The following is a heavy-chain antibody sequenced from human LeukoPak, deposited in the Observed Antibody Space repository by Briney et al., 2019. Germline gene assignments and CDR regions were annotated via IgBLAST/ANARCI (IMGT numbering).Heavy chain of an antibody. CDR1: GFTFDDYA. CDR2: ISWNSGSI. D-gene: IGHD6-19*01. CDR3: AKDNKAAVAGPTGY. V-gene: IGHV3-9*03. J-gene: IGHJ4*02. Sequence: PGRSLRLSRAASGFTFDDYAMHWVRQAPGKGLEWVSGISWNSGSIGYADSVKGRFTISRDNAKNSLYLQMNSRRAEDMALYYCAKDNKAAVAGPTGYWGQGTLVTVSS.